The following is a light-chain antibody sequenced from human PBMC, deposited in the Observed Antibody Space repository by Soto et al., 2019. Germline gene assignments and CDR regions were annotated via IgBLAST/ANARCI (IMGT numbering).Light chain of an antibody. Sequence: QSALTQPASVSGSPGQSITISCTGTSSDVGGYNYVSWYQHHPGKAPKLMIYEVSNRPSGVSNRFSGSKSGNTASLTISGLQADDEADYYCSSYTSSSTLVFGGGTQLTVL. CDR3: SSYTSSSTLV. CDR2: EVS. J-gene: IGLJ2*01. CDR1: SSDVGGYNY. V-gene: IGLV2-14*01.